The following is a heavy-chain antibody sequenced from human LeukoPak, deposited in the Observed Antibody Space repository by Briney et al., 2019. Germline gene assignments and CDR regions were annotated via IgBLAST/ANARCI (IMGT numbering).Heavy chain of an antibody. CDR2: ISGSGDIT. CDR1: GFTFNNSA. Sequence: AGGSLRLSCVASGFTFNNSAMSWVRQAPEKGLEWVSAISGSGDITYYADSVKGRFTISRDNSRSTLYLQMSSLRAEDTAIYYCATSPTFDPWGQGTLVTVSS. CDR3: ATSPTFDP. J-gene: IGHJ5*02. V-gene: IGHV3-23*01.